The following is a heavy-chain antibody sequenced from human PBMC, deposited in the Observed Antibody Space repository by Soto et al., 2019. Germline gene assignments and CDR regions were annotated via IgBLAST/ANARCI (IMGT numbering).Heavy chain of an antibody. D-gene: IGHD4-17*01. CDR3: ARDPQDFGDYPSYYYYGMDV. V-gene: IGHV3-33*01. CDR2: IWYDGSNK. CDR1: GFTFSSYG. J-gene: IGHJ6*02. Sequence: QVQLVESGGGVVQPGRSLRLSCAASGFTFSSYGMHWVRQAPGKGLEWVAVIWYDGSNKYYADSVKGRFTISRDNSKNTLYLQIDSRGGEDTAVYYCARDPQDFGDYPSYYYYGMDVWGQGTTVTVSS.